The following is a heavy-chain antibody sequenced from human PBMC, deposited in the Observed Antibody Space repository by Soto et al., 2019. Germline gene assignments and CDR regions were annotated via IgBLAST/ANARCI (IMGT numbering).Heavy chain of an antibody. CDR3: ARDLYDFWSAPGVIDY. J-gene: IGHJ4*02. CDR2: ISAYNGNT. CDR1: GYTFTSYG. V-gene: IGHV1-18*01. Sequence: GASVKVSCKASGYTFTSYGISWVRQAPGQGLEWMGWISAYNGNTNYAQKLQGRVTMTTDTSTSTAYMELRSLRSDDTAVYYCARDLYDFWSAPGVIDYWGQGTLGTAAS. D-gene: IGHD3-3*01.